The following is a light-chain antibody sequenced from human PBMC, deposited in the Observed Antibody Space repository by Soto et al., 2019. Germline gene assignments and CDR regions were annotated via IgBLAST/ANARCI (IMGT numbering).Light chain of an antibody. CDR1: QSVSSS. CDR2: SAS. CDR3: GQFVSAPPRT. J-gene: IGKJ1*01. Sequence: EIELTQSPGTLSVSPGERATLSCRATQSVSSSLAWYQQKPGRAPRLLIHSASTRATGIPARFSGYGSGTDFILDISRLEPEDCAVYYCGQFVSAPPRTFGQGTRVEIK. V-gene: IGKV3-20*01.